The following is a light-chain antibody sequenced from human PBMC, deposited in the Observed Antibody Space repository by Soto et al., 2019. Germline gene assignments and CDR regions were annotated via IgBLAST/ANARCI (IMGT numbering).Light chain of an antibody. CDR1: QSVSSN. CDR3: QQYNNWPPIT. J-gene: IGKJ5*01. CDR2: GAS. Sequence: EIVMTQYPATLSVSPGERATLSCRASQSVSSNLAWYQQKPGQAPRLLIYGASTRATGIPARFSGSGSGTEFTLTISRLQSEDFGVYYCQQYNNWPPITFGQGTRLEIK. V-gene: IGKV3-15*01.